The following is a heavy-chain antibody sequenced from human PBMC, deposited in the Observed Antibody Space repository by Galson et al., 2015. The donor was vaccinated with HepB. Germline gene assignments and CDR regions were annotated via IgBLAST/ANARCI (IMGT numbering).Heavy chain of an antibody. CDR2: ISPDGKHQ. V-gene: IGHV3-30*04. D-gene: IGHD1-26*01. CDR1: GFRFNDYA. J-gene: IGHJ4*02. CDR3: ARDPDETEGYYMTFEH. Sequence: SLRLSCAASGFRFNDYALHWVRQAPGQGPEWVALISPDGKHQYYADSVRGRFTISSDISKNTLSLQMNSLRVEDTGIYYCARDPDETEGYYMTFEHWGQGTLVTVSS.